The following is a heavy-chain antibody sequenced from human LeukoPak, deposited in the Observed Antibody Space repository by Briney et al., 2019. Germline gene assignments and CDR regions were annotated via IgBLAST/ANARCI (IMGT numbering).Heavy chain of an antibody. D-gene: IGHD6-19*01. Sequence: GGSLRLSCAASGFTFSRYAMSWVRQAPGKGLEWVSAISGSGGATYYTDSVKGRFTISRDNSKNTLYLHMNSLRAEGAAVYYCAKEYSSGPRGYFDYWGQGTLVTVSS. V-gene: IGHV3-23*01. CDR3: AKEYSSGPRGYFDY. J-gene: IGHJ4*02. CDR1: GFTFSRYA. CDR2: ISGSGGAT.